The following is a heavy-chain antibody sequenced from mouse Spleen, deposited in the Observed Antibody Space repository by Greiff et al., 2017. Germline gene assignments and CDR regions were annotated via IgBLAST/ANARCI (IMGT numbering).Heavy chain of an antibody. CDR1: GFTFSSYT. V-gene: IGHV5-9*04. CDR3: ARLDYSYAMDY. Sequence: EVKLVESGGGLVKPGGSLKLSCAASGFTFSSYTMSWVRQTPAKRLEWVATISSGGGNTYYPDSVKGRFTISRDNARNTLYLQMSSLRSEDTAMYYCARLDYSYAMDYWGRGTSVTVSS. J-gene: IGHJ4*01. CDR2: ISSGGGNT. D-gene: IGHD2-13*01.